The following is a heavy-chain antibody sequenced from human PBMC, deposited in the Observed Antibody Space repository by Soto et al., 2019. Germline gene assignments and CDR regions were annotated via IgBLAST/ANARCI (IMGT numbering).Heavy chain of an antibody. D-gene: IGHD4-17*01. CDR3: ARDVWGHDYGDYDAFDI. CDR1: GYTFTSYG. CDR2: ISAYNGNT. V-gene: IGHV1-18*01. J-gene: IGHJ3*02. Sequence: EASVKVSCKASGYTFTSYGISWVRQAPGQGLEWMGWISAYNGNTNYAQKLQGGVTMTTDTSTSTAYMELRSLRSDDTAVYYCARDVWGHDYGDYDAFDIWGQGTMVTVSS.